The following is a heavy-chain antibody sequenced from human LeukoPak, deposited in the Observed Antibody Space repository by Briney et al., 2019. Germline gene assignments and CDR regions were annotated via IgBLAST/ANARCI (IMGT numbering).Heavy chain of an antibody. V-gene: IGHV3-30-3*01. J-gene: IGHJ4*02. CDR2: ISDDGTDK. CDR3: VRGLWTAMGGGAY. Sequence: GGSLRLSCVVSDFSFNRYLMHWVRQAPGKGLEWVTSISDDGTDKYYSDSVRGRFTISRDNSKSTLYLQMDSLRIEDTSMYYCVRGLWTAMGGGAYWGQGTLVAVSS. D-gene: IGHD5-18*01. CDR1: DFSFNRYL.